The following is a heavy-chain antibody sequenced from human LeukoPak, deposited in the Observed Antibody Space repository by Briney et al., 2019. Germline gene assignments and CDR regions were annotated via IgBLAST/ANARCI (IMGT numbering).Heavy chain of an antibody. Sequence: GGSLRLSCAASGFTFSSYDMHWVRQATGKGLEWVSAIGTACDTYYPGSVKGRFTISRENAKNSLYLQMNSLRAGDTAVYYCARFSPIIPATFDIWGQGTMVTVSS. CDR1: GFTFSSYD. V-gene: IGHV3-13*01. J-gene: IGHJ3*02. CDR2: IGTACDT. CDR3: ARFSPIIPATFDI. D-gene: IGHD3-3*01.